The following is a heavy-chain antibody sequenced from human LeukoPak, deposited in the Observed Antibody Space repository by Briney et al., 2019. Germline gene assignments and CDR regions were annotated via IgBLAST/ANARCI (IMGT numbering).Heavy chain of an antibody. J-gene: IGHJ5*02. V-gene: IGHV3-30*04. CDR2: ISYDGSNK. Sequence: PGRSLRLSCAASGFTFSSYAVHWVRQAPGKGLEWVAVISYDGSNKYYADSVKGRFTISRDNSKNTLYLQMNSLRAEDTAVYYCARDPSRFGSGSFNWFDPWGQGTLVTVSS. CDR1: GFTFSSYA. CDR3: ARDPSRFGSGSFNWFDP. D-gene: IGHD3-10*01.